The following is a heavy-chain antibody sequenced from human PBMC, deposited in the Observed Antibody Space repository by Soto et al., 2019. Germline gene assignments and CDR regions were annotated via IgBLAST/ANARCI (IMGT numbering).Heavy chain of an antibody. D-gene: IGHD3-3*01. CDR3: ARGGMYYDFWSGYYNWYFDL. V-gene: IGHV1-58*01. CDR2: IVVGSGNT. J-gene: IGHJ2*01. CDR1: GFTFTSSA. Sequence: ESSVKVSCKASGFTFTSSAVQWVRQARGQRLEWIGWIVVGSGNTNYAQKFQERVTITRDMSTSTAYMELRSLRSDDTAVYYCARGGMYYDFWSGYYNWYFDLCGRGTMVTVS.